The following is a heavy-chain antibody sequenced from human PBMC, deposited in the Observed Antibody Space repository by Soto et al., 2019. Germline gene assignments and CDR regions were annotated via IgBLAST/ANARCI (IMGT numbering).Heavy chain of an antibody. CDR1: GFTFSSYA. J-gene: IGHJ6*02. D-gene: IGHD1-26*01. V-gene: IGHV3-23*01. CDR2: ISGSVGST. Sequence: GSLRLSCAASGFTFSSYAMSWVRQAPGKGLEWVSAISGSVGSTYYADSVKGRFTISRDNSKNTLYLQMNSLRAEDTAVYYCAKGANSGSYYYYGMDVWGQGTTVTVSS. CDR3: AKGANSGSYYYYGMDV.